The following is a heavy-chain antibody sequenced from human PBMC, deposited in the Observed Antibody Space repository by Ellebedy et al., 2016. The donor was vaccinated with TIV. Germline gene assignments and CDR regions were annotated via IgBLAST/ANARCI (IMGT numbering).Heavy chain of an antibody. CDR3: ARYISEYTSSWFNWFDP. D-gene: IGHD6-13*01. CDR1: GYTFTDYY. Sequence: AASVKVSCKASGYTFTDYYVHWVRQAPGQGLEWMGWINPNSGGTIYAQNFQGRVTMTRDTSISTAYMELSRLKSDDTAVYYCARYISEYTSSWFNWFDPWGQGTLVTVSS. J-gene: IGHJ5*02. CDR2: INPNSGGT. V-gene: IGHV1-2*02.